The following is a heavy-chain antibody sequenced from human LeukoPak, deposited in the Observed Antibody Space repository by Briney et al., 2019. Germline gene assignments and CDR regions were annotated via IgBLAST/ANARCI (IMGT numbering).Heavy chain of an antibody. D-gene: IGHD6-6*01. CDR3: ARAGGSSSNNWFDP. Sequence: GGSLRLSCAASGFTVSSNYMSWVRQAPGKGLEWVSVIYSGDSTYYADSVKGRFTISRDNSKNTLYLQMNSLRAEDTAVYYCARAGGSSSNNWFDPWGQGTLVTVSS. J-gene: IGHJ5*02. CDR2: IYSGDST. CDR1: GFTVSSNY. V-gene: IGHV3-53*05.